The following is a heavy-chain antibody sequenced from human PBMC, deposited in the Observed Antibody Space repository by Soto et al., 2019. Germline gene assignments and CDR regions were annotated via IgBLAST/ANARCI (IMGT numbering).Heavy chain of an antibody. J-gene: IGHJ4*02. D-gene: IGHD2-2*01. Sequence: QVQLVQSGAEVKKPGASVKVSCKAAGNTVISYGIRWLRQAPGQGLEWMGWISIHSGDTNNAPNLQGRITMTTDTSTSTTYMELRSLRPDDTAVYYCATDERYYCSGTNCHYFEHWGQGTLVTVSS. CDR1: GNTVISYG. CDR2: ISIHSGDT. CDR3: ATDERYYCSGTNCHYFEH. V-gene: IGHV1-18*04.